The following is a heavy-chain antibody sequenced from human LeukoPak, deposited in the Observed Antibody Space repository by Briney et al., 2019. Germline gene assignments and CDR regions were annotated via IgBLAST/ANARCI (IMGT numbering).Heavy chain of an antibody. Sequence: SETLSLTCTVSGGSISSSSYYWGWIRQPPGKGLEWIGSIYYSGSTYYNPSLKSRVTISVDTSKNQFSLKLSSVTAADTAVYYCERPRVEYSSSSGHYYYMDVWGKGTTVTVSS. CDR2: IYYSGST. CDR1: GGSISSSSYY. V-gene: IGHV4-39*01. D-gene: IGHD6-6*01. J-gene: IGHJ6*03. CDR3: ERPRVEYSSSSGHYYYMDV.